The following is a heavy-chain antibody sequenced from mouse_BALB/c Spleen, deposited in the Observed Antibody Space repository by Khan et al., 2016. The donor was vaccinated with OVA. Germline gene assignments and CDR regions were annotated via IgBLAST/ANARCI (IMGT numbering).Heavy chain of an antibody. CDR2: VSTGGGYT. CDR3: ARLAYYYDSEGFAY. Sequence: EVELVEFGGDLVKPGGSLKLSCAASGFTFSTYGMSWVRQTPDKRLEWVATVSTGGGYTYYPDSVKGRFTISRDNAKNTLYLQMSSLKSEDTAMFYCARLAYYYDSEGFAYWGQGTLVTVSA. CDR1: GFTFSTYG. J-gene: IGHJ3*01. D-gene: IGHD1-1*01. V-gene: IGHV5-6*01.